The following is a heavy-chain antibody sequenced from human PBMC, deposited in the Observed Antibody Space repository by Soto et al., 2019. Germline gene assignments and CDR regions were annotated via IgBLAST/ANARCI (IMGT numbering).Heavy chain of an antibody. D-gene: IGHD6-13*01. CDR1: GGSISSSSYY. CDR3: ARLGRFIAAAGRR. Sequence: SETLSLTCTVSGGSISSSSYYWGWIRQPPGKGLEWIGSIYYSGSTYYNPSLKSRVTISVDTSKNQFSLKLSSVTAADTAVYYCARLGRFIAAAGRRWGQGTLVTVSS. CDR2: IYYSGST. V-gene: IGHV4-39*01. J-gene: IGHJ4*02.